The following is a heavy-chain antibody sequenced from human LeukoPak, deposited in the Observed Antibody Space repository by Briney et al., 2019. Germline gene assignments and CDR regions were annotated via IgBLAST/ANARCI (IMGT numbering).Heavy chain of an antibody. J-gene: IGHJ1*01. CDR3: VSGGRSGYEYLQH. V-gene: IGHV3-33*08. D-gene: IGHD6-25*01. Sequence: PGGSLRLSCATSGFMFDNYGMHWVRQAPGKGRVWLAVIWFDGSREFYADSVKGRFSISRDNSQNRLYLEMNSLRVEDTAEYFCVSGGRSGYEYLQHWGQGTLVTVSS. CDR1: GFMFDNYG. CDR2: IWFDGSRE.